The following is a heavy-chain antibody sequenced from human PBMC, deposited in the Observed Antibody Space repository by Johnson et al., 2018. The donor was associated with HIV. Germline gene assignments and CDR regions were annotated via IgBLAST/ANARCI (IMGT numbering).Heavy chain of an antibody. CDR3: ARLPSGYSRDGFNI. J-gene: IGHJ3*02. CDR2: ISGSGCST. D-gene: IGHD5-18*01. CDR1: GFTFSSYA. V-gene: IGHV3-23*04. Sequence: EKLVESGGGLVQPGRSLRLSCTASGFTFSSYAMSWVRQAPGKGLEWVSAISGSGCSTYYADSVKGRFTISRDKSNNMVYLQMNSLRPEDTAVYYCARLPSGYSRDGFNIWGQGTMVTVSS.